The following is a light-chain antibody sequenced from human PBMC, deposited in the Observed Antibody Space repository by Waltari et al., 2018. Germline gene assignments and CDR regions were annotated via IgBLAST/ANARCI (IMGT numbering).Light chain of an antibody. CDR2: EAS. CDR3: QQYYSVPPT. J-gene: IGKJ1*01. V-gene: IGKV3-11*01. CDR1: QSVDKN. Sequence: DIFLTQSPVTLSLSPGERATLSCRASQSVDKNLAWYRQKPGRAPRLLIYEASKRATGIPARFSGSGSGTDFTLTISSLQAEDVAVYYCQQYYSVPPTFGQGTKVEIK.